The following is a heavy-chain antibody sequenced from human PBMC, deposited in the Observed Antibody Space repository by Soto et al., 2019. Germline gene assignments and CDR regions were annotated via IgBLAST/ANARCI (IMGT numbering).Heavy chain of an antibody. CDR3: ARDRVAAAGLREYYYYYGMDA. Sequence: GGSLRLSCAASGFTFSSYSMNWVRQAPGKGLEWVSYISSSSSTIYYADSVKGRFTISRDNAKNSLYLQMNSLRDEDTAVYYCARDRVAAAGLREYYYYYGMDAWGQGTTVTVSS. D-gene: IGHD6-13*01. CDR2: ISSSSSTI. J-gene: IGHJ6*02. CDR1: GFTFSSYS. V-gene: IGHV3-48*02.